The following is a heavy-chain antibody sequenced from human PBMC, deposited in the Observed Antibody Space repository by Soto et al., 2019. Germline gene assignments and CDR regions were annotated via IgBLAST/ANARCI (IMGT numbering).Heavy chain of an antibody. CDR3: AKTYYDFWSNYYYYGMDV. D-gene: IGHD3-3*01. CDR2: INAGNGNT. J-gene: IGHJ6*02. CDR1: GYTFTSYA. V-gene: IGHV1-3*01. Sequence: AASVKVSCKASGYTFTSYAMHWVRQAPGQRLEWMGWINAGNGNTKYSQKFQGRVTITRDTSASTAYMELSSLRSEDTAVYYCAKTYYDFWSNYYYYGMDVWGQGTTVTVSS.